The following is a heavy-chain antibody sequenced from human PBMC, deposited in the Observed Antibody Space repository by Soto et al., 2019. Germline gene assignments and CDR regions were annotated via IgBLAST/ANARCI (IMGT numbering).Heavy chain of an antibody. CDR3: AYPETRFLEWPPAY. CDR1: GFTFSSYG. J-gene: IGHJ4*02. CDR2: IWYDGSNK. D-gene: IGHD3-3*01. Sequence: QPGGSLRLSCAASGFTFSSYGMHWVRQAPGKGLEWVAVIWYDGSNKYYADSVKGRFTISRDNSKNTLYLQMNSLRAEDTAVYYCAYPETRFLEWPPAYWGQGTLVTVSS. V-gene: IGHV3-33*01.